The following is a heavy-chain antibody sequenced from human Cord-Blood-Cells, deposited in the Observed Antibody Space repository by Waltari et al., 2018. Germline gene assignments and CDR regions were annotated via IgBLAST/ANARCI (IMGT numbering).Heavy chain of an antibody. CDR1: GGSFSGYY. D-gene: IGHD1-7*01. V-gene: IGHV4-34*01. Sequence: QVQLQQWGAGLLKPSETLSLTCAVYGGSFSGYYWSWIRPPPGKGLEWIGEINHSGSTNYNPSLKSRVTISVDTSKNQFSLKLSSVTAADTAVYYCARYPIGITGTTFDYWGQGTLVTVSS. CDR2: INHSGST. CDR3: ARYPIGITGTTFDY. J-gene: IGHJ4*02.